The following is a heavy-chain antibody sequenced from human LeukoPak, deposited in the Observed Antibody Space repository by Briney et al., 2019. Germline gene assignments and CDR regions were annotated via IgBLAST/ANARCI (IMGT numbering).Heavy chain of an antibody. Sequence: PGGSLRLSCAASGFTFDDYAMHWVRQAPGKGLEWVSLISGDGGSTYYADSVKGRFTISRDNSKNSLYLQMNSLRTEDTALYYCAGGRARIAAAGHRNNWFDPWGQGTLVTVSS. CDR1: GFTFDDYA. J-gene: IGHJ5*02. V-gene: IGHV3-43*02. D-gene: IGHD6-13*01. CDR2: ISGDGGST. CDR3: AGGRARIAAAGHRNNWFDP.